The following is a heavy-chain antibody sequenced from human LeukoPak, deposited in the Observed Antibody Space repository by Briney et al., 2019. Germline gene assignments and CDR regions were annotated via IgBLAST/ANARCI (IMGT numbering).Heavy chain of an antibody. V-gene: IGHV4-4*07. D-gene: IGHD3-22*01. CDR1: GGSISSYY. CDR3: ARGDSSGYYEQPYFDY. CDR2: IYTSGST. J-gene: IGHJ4*02. Sequence: SETLSLTCTVSGGSISSYYWSWIRQPAGKGLEWIGRIYTSGSTNYNPSLKSRVTMSVDTSKNQFSLKLSSVTAADTAVYHCARGDSSGYYEQPYFDYWGQGTLVTVSS.